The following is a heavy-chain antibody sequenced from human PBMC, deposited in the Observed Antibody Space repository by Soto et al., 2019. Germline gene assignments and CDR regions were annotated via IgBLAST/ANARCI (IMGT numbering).Heavy chain of an antibody. V-gene: IGHV1-8*01. CDR3: AGGIKYGAYSRWFDP. CDR1: GYTFTSYD. J-gene: IGHJ5*02. D-gene: IGHD4-17*01. CDR2: MNPNSGNT. Sequence: QVQLVQSGAEVKKPGASVKVSCKASGYTFTSYDINWVRQATGQGLEYLGWMNPNSGNTGYVQKFQGRVTMTRDTSXRTAYMELSSRRSEDSAVYFCAGGIKYGAYSRWFDPWGQGTLVTVSS.